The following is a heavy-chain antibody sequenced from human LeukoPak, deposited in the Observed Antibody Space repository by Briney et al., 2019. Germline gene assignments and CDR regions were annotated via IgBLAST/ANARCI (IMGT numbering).Heavy chain of an antibody. CDR1: GFIFSNYA. Sequence: AGGSLRLSCAASGFIFSNYAMSWVRQAPARGLEWVSSLRGDGETFHADSVKGRFTISRDNSNNTLYLQLNSLRAEDTAVYYCAKGRCSGGSCYRIPVYWGQGTLVTVSA. CDR3: AKGRCSGGSCYRIPVY. D-gene: IGHD2-15*01. V-gene: IGHV3-23*01. CDR2: LRGDGET. J-gene: IGHJ4*02.